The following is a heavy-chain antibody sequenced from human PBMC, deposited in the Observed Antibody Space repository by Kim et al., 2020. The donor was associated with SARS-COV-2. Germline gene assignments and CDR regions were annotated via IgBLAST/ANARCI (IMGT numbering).Heavy chain of an antibody. V-gene: IGHV4-59*08. J-gene: IGHJ6*03. Sequence: SETLSLTCTVSGGSISSYYWSWIRQPPGKGLEWIGYIYYSGSTNYNPSLKSRVTISVDTSKNQFSLKLSSVTAADTAVYYCARLISSSWYDYYYYYMDVWGKGTTVTVSS. D-gene: IGHD6-13*01. CDR2: IYYSGST. CDR1: GGSISSYY. CDR3: ARLISSSWYDYYYYYMDV.